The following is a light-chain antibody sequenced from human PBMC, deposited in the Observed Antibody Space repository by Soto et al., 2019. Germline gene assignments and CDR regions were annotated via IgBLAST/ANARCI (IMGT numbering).Light chain of an antibody. J-gene: IGKJ4*01. Sequence: DIQMTQSPSSLSASVGDRVTTTCRASQSISSYLNWYQQKPGKAPNLLIYAASSLQSGVPSRFSGSGSGTDFTLTISSLQPEDFATYYCQQSYSTPPAFGGGTKVEIK. V-gene: IGKV1-39*01. CDR2: AAS. CDR1: QSISSY. CDR3: QQSYSTPPA.